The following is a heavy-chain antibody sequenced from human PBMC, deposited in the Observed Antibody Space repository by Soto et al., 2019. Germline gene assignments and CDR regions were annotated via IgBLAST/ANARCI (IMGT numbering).Heavy chain of an antibody. CDR1: GYSFPNYW. V-gene: IGHV5-10-1*01. J-gene: IGHJ5*02. Sequence: PGESLKISCKGSGYSFPNYWISWVRQMPGKGLEWMGRIDPSDSYTNFSPSFQGHGTISADKSISTAYLQWSSLKASDTAMYYCAIRNNTCPSGFDPWGQGTLVTVSS. CDR3: AIRNNTCPSGFDP. D-gene: IGHD1-20*01. CDR2: IDPSDSYT.